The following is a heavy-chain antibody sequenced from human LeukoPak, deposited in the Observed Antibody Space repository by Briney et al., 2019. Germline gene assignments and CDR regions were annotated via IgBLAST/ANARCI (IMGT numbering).Heavy chain of an antibody. CDR2: ISYDGSNK. V-gene: IGHV3-30*18. Sequence: GGSLRLSCAASGFTFSSYSMNWVRQAPGKGLEWVAVISYDGSNKYYADSVKGRFTISRDNSKNTLYLQMNSLRAEDTAVYYCAKDGGSGGSFDYWGQGTLVTVSS. CDR3: AKDGGSGGSFDY. D-gene: IGHD2-15*01. J-gene: IGHJ4*02. CDR1: GFTFSSYS.